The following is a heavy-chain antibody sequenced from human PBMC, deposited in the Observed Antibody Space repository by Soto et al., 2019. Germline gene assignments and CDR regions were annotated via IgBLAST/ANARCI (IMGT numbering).Heavy chain of an antibody. CDR1: GYTFTSYY. CDR2: INPSGGST. J-gene: IGHJ4*02. D-gene: IGHD6-19*01. V-gene: IGHV1-46*01. Sequence: SCKASGYTFTSYYMHWVRQAPGQGLEWMGIINPSGGSTSYAQKFQGRVTMTRDTSTSTVYMELSSLRSEDTAVYYCARGGRIAVAGPPYFDYWGQGTLVTVSS. CDR3: ARGGRIAVAGPPYFDY.